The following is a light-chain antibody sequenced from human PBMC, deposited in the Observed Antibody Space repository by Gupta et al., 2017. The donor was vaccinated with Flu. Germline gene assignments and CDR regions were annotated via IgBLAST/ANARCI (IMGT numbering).Light chain of an antibody. V-gene: IGKV1-39*01. CDR2: AAS. J-gene: IGKJ5*01. CDR3: QQTYVSPFT. CDR1: QNIGIS. Sequence: DILLTQSPSSLSASVGDRATITCRASQNIGISLNWYQQRPGQAPTPLIYAASNLQSGVPSRFSGSGSGTSFTLTIAGLQPEDFATYHCQQTYVSPFTFGQGTQLDI.